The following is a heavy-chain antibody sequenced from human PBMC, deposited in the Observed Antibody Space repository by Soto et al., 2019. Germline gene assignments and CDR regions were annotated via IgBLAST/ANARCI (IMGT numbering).Heavy chain of an antibody. CDR2: INPNSGGT. V-gene: IGHV1-2*02. CDR3: ARASVSSSPDWFDP. D-gene: IGHD6-6*01. CDR1: GYTFTGYY. Sequence: GASVKVSCKASGYTFTGYYMHWVRQAPGQGLEWMGWINPNSGGTNYAQKFQGRVTMTRDTSTSTAYMELSSLRSEDTAVYYCARASVSSSPDWFDPWGQGTLVTVSS. J-gene: IGHJ5*02.